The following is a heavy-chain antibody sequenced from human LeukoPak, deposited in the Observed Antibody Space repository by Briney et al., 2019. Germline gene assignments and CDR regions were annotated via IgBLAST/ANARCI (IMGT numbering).Heavy chain of an antibody. CDR3: ARVGSGYYHQFDY. J-gene: IGHJ4*02. CDR1: GGSISSYY. CDR2: IYYIGST. D-gene: IGHD3-22*01. V-gene: IGHV4-59*01. Sequence: SETLSLTCTVSGGSISSYYWSWIRQPPGKGLEWIGYIYYIGSTNYNPSLKSRVTISVDTSKNQFSLKLSSVTAADTAVYYCARVGSGYYHQFDYWGQGTLVTVSS.